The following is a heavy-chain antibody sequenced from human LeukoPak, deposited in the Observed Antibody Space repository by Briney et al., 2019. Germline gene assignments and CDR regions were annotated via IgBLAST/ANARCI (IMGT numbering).Heavy chain of an antibody. CDR1: GFTFRNYV. Sequence: GGSLRLSCAASGFTFRNYVMTWVRQAPGKGLEWVSLISDGGGSTHYADSVKGRFTISRDNSKNTLYLQMNSLRAEDTAVYYCAQRGQSGWHFDYWGQGTLVTVSS. J-gene: IGHJ4*02. V-gene: IGHV3-23*01. CDR3: AQRGQSGWHFDY. D-gene: IGHD6-19*01. CDR2: ISDGGGST.